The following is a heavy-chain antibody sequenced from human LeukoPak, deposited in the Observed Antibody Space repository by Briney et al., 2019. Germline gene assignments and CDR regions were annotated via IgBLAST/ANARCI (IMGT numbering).Heavy chain of an antibody. CDR2: IYSSGNT. CDR1: GGSITNYY. CDR3: ARTGEDSRSGASWVFDI. V-gene: IGHV4-4*09. D-gene: IGHD3-10*01. Sequence: SETLSLTCSLSGGSITNYYWSWIRQPPGKGLEWIAGIYSSGNTDYNPSLKSRVTISLGTSNNQFSLKLTSVTASDTAVYYCARTGEDSRSGASWVFDIWGQGTMVTVSS. J-gene: IGHJ3*02.